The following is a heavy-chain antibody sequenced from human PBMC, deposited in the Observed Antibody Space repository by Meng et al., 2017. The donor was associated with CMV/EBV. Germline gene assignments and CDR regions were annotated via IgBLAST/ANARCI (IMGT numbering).Heavy chain of an antibody. CDR3: ARESGGYCSSTSCPIDY. CDR2: INPIFGTA. V-gene: IGHV1-69*05. D-gene: IGHD2-2*01. Sequence: SVKVSCKASGGTFSSYAISWVRQAPGQGLEWMGGINPIFGTANYAQKFQGGVTITTDESTSTAYMELSSLRSEATAVYYCARESGGYCSSTSCPIDYWGQGTLVTVSS. CDR1: GGTFSSYA. J-gene: IGHJ4*02.